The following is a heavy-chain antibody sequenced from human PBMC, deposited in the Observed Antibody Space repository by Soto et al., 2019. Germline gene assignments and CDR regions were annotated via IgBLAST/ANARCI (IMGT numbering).Heavy chain of an antibody. V-gene: IGHV4-30-4*01. CDR2: IYYSRST. D-gene: IGHD3-22*01. J-gene: IGHJ4*02. CDR3: ARVDGSGYQPFAD. Sequence: QVQLKESGPGLVKPSQNLSLTCTVSGGSISSGDSYWSWIRQPLGKGLEWIGYIYYSRSTYYNTSLKSRVTITVGTSKNQFSHKLSAVAAADTAVYYCARVDGSGYQPFADWGQGTRVTVSS. CDR1: GGSISSGDSY.